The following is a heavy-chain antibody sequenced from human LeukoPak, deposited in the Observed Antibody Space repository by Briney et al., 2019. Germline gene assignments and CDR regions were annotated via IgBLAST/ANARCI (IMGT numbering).Heavy chain of an antibody. Sequence: SETLSLTCTVSGGSISSYPWSWIRPPPGKGLERIGHIYISGITNYNPSLENRVTISVDTSKTQFSLKLSPLTSADTAMSYCSGETLDCGYYLSYGAFDIWGQGTMVTVSS. CDR3: SGETLDCGYYLSYGAFDI. J-gene: IGHJ3*02. V-gene: IGHV4-4*07. CDR2: IYISGIT. CDR1: GGSISSYP. D-gene: IGHD4-17*01.